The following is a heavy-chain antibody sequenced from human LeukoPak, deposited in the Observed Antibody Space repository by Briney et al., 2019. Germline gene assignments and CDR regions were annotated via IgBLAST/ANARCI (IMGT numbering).Heavy chain of an antibody. Sequence: SETLSLTCNVSGVSISSSSYYWGWIRQPPGKGLEWIGSIYSSGSTYYNSSLKSRVTISIDTSKNQVSLKMSSVTAADTAAYYCARAARGSSVYFAWFDRWGQGTLVTVSS. CDR3: ARAARGSSVYFAWFDR. CDR1: GVSISSSSYY. J-gene: IGHJ5*02. CDR2: IYSSGST. D-gene: IGHD3-22*01. V-gene: IGHV4-39*01.